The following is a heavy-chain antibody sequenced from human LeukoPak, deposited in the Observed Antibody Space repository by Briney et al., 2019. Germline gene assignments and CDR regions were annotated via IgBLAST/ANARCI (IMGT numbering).Heavy chain of an antibody. CDR1: GDSVSSTA. D-gene: IGHD2-2*01. V-gene: IGHV6-1*01. CDR2: TYYRSKWYN. J-gene: IGHJ4*02. CDR3: ARGGRGYCTSSSCYFDY. Sequence: KASQTLSLTCAISGDSVSSTAWNWIRQSPSRGLEWLGRTYYRSKWYNDYAVSVKSRITINPDTSKNQFSLQLNSVTPEDTAVYYCARGGRGYCTSSSCYFDYWGQGTLVTVSS.